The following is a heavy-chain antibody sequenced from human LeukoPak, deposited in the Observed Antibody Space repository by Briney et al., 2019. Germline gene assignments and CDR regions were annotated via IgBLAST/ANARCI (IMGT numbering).Heavy chain of an antibody. CDR3: ARDGYSGSYYRLYYFFMDV. CDR1: GFTFSIYG. Sequence: GGSLRLSCAASGFTFSIYGMGWVRQAPGKGLEWVSSISDNGGNTYYADSAKGRFTISRDNSKNTLYLQMTSLRAEDTALYYCARDGYSGSYYRLYYFFMDVWGKGTTVTVSS. J-gene: IGHJ6*03. D-gene: IGHD1-26*01. CDR2: ISDNGGNT. V-gene: IGHV3-23*01.